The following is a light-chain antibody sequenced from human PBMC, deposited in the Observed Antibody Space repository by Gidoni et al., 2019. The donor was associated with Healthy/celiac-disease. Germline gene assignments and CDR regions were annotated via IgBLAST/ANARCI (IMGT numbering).Light chain of an antibody. V-gene: IGLV4-69*01. CDR2: LNSDGSH. CDR3: QTWGTGIQV. Sequence: QLVLTQSPSASASLGASVKLTCTLSSGHSSYAIALHQQQPEKGPRYLMKLNSDGSHSKGAGIPDRFSGSSSGAERYLTISSLQSEDEADYYCQTWGTGIQVFGGGTKLTVL. CDR1: SGHSSYA. J-gene: IGLJ2*01.